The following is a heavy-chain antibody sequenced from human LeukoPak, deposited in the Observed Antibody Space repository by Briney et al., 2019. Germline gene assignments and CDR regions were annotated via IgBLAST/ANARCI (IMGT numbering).Heavy chain of an antibody. J-gene: IGHJ4*02. CDR2: ISGSGGST. D-gene: IGHD3-10*01. CDR3: AKATRGLLWFGELPYYFDY. V-gene: IGHV3-23*01. CDR1: GFTFSSYA. Sequence: GGSLRLSCAASGFTFSSYAMSWVRQAPGKGLEWVSAISGSGGSTYYADSVKGRFTISRDNSKNTLYLQMNSLRAEDTAVYYCAKATRGLLWFGELPYYFDYWGQGTLVTVSS.